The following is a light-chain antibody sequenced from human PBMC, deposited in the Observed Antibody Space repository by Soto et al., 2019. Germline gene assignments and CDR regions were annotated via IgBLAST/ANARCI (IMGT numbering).Light chain of an antibody. CDR2: GAS. CDR3: QQYGSSPRSPT. CDR1: QSVSSSY. V-gene: IGKV3-20*01. J-gene: IGKJ1*01. Sequence: EIVLTQSPGTLSLSPGERATLSCRASQSVSSSYLAWYQQKPGQAPRLLIYGASSRATGIPDRFSGSGSGTDVTLTISRLEPEDFAVYYCQQYGSSPRSPTFGQGTKVEIK.